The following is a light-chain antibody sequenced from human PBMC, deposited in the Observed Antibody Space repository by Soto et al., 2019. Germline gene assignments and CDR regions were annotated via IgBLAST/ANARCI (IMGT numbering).Light chain of an antibody. V-gene: IGLV2-14*01. J-gene: IGLJ1*01. CDR3: SSYTSSSSHYV. CDR2: EVT. CDR1: SSDVGGYYY. Sequence: QSALTQPASVSGSPGQSITISCTGTSSDVGGYYYVSWYQHHPGKAPKLMIYEVTNRPSGVSYRFSGSKSGNTASLIISGLQAEDEADYYCSSYTSSSSHYVFGTGTKLTVL.